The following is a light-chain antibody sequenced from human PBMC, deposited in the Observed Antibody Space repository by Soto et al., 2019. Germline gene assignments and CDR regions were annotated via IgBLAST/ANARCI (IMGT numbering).Light chain of an antibody. V-gene: IGKV4-1*01. Sequence: DIVMTQSPDSLAVSLGERATINCKSSQSVLFSSNNKNYLAWYQQKPGKPPKLLIYWASTRESGVPDRFSGSESGTDFTLTISSLQAEDAAVYHCQQYYSTPSPTFGGGTKVEIK. J-gene: IGKJ4*01. CDR2: WAS. CDR3: QQYYSTPSPT. CDR1: QSVLFSSNNKNY.